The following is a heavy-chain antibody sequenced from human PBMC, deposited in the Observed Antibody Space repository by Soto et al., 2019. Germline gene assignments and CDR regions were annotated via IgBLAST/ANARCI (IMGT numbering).Heavy chain of an antibody. V-gene: IGHV3-7*03. Sequence: PGGSLRLSCAASGFTFSSYWMSWVRQAPGKGLEWVANIKQDGSEKYYVDSVKGRFTISRDNAKNSLYLQMNSLRAEDTAVYYCARDYSEMATIGVSIGYYYGMDVWGQGTTVTVSS. CDR1: GFTFSSYW. J-gene: IGHJ6*02. D-gene: IGHD5-12*01. CDR3: ARDYSEMATIGVSIGYYYGMDV. CDR2: IKQDGSEK.